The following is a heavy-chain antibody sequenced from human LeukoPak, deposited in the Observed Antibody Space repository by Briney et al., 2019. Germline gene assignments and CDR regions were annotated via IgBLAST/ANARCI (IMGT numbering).Heavy chain of an antibody. Sequence: PSQTLSLTCAVSGGSFSGYYCSWIRQPPGKGLKWIGEIDHSGSTNYNPSLKSRVTITVDTSKNQFSLKLSSVTAADTAVYYCARGRLRYDFWSGYLGAFDIWGQGTMVTVSS. CDR2: IDHSGST. CDR1: GGSFSGYY. CDR3: ARGRLRYDFWSGYLGAFDI. V-gene: IGHV4-34*01. D-gene: IGHD3-3*01. J-gene: IGHJ3*02.